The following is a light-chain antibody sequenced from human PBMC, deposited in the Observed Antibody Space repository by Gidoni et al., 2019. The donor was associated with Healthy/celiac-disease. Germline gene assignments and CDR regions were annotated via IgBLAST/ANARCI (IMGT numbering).Light chain of an antibody. CDR1: PSISSY. J-gene: IGKJ2*01. V-gene: IGKV1-39*01. Sequence: DIQMTQSPSSLSASVGYRVTITCRASPSISSYLNWYQQKPGKAPKLLIYAASSLQCGVPSRFSGSGSGTDFTLTNSSLQPEDLATYYCQQSYSTPPTFXXXTKLEIK. CDR3: QQSYSTPPT. CDR2: AAS.